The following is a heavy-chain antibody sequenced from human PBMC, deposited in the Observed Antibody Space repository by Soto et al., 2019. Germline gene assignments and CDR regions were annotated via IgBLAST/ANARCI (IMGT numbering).Heavy chain of an antibody. J-gene: IGHJ6*02. D-gene: IGHD2-2*02. Sequence: GESLKISGNGSGYSFTSYWISWVRQMPGKGLEWMGRIDPSDSYTNYSPSFQGHVTISADKSISTAYLQWSSLKASDTAMYYCARQLVVPAAIVSYGMDVWGQGTTVTVS. CDR2: IDPSDSYT. CDR1: GYSFTSYW. V-gene: IGHV5-10-1*01. CDR3: ARQLVVPAAIVSYGMDV.